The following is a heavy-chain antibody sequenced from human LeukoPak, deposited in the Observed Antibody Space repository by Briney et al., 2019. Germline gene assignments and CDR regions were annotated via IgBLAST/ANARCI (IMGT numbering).Heavy chain of an antibody. D-gene: IGHD3-10*01. CDR3: ARAGWGYYYGSGSYYSLDY. CDR1: GFTFDDYA. J-gene: IGHJ4*02. V-gene: IGHV3-43D*03. Sequence: PGGSLRLSCAASGFTFDDYAMHWVRQPPGKGLEWVSLITWDGDNTYYTDSVKGRFTISRDNSENSLYLQMNSLRAEDTAVYYCARAGWGYYYGSGSYYSLDYWGQGTLVTVSS. CDR2: ITWDGDNT.